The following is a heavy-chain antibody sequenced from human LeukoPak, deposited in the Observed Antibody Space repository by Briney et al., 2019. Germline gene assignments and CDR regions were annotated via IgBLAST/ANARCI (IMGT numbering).Heavy chain of an antibody. J-gene: IGHJ3*02. V-gene: IGHV1-46*01. CDR3: ARSMTTVTTRGAFDI. Sequence: GASAKVSCKASGYTFTSYYMHWVRQAPGQGLEWMGIINPSGGSTSYAQKFQGRVTMTRDMSTSTVYMELSSLRSEDTAVYYCARSMTTVTTRGAFDIWGQGTMVTVSS. CDR2: INPSGGST. D-gene: IGHD4-17*01. CDR1: GYTFTSYY.